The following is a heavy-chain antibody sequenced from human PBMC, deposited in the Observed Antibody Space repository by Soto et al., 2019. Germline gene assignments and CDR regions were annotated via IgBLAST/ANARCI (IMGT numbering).Heavy chain of an antibody. CDR3: ARVSVYGSYGDHGLGAFDI. V-gene: IGHV4-30-2*01. J-gene: IGHJ3*02. D-gene: IGHD4-17*01. Sequence: QLQLQESGSGLVKPSQTLSLTCAVSGGSISSGGYSWSWIRQPPGKGLEWIGYIYHSGSTYYNPSLKSRVTISVDRSKNQFSLKLSSVTAADTAVYYCARVSVYGSYGDHGLGAFDIWGQGTMVTVSS. CDR2: IYHSGST. CDR1: GGSISSGGYS.